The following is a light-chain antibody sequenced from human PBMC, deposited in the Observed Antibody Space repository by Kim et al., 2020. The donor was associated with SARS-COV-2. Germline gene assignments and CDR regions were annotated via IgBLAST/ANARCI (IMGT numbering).Light chain of an antibody. J-gene: IGKJ1*01. V-gene: IGKV1-27*01. CDR2: AAS. CDR1: QDISNY. Sequence: ASGRDRVTITWRASQDISNYLAWFQLKPGKAPKLLIYAASALQPGVPTRFSGRGSGKDFTLTVTSLQPEDVATYYCQKCDSAPWTFGQGTKVDIK. CDR3: QKCDSAPWT.